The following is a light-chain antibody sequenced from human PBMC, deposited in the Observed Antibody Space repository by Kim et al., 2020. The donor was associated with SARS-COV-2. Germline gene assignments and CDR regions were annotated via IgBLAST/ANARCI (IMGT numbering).Light chain of an antibody. V-gene: IGLV1-40*01. CDR3: QSFDISLSGFVI. Sequence: VPITWTGSNSDIGAGFDVHWYQQVPGTAPQLLISDNNNRPSGVPDRFSTSKSDTSVSLAITGLQPEDEADYYCQSFDISLSGFVIFGGGTQLTVL. CDR1: NSDIGAGFD. J-gene: IGLJ2*01. CDR2: DNN.